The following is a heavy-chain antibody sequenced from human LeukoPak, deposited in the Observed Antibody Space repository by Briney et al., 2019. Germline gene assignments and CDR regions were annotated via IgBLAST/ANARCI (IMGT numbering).Heavy chain of an antibody. CDR3: AKARGICGGDCFSNRYGMDV. CDR1: GFTFSSYA. Sequence: GRSLRLSCAASGFTFSSYAMSWVRQAPGKGLEWVSAISGSAGSTYYADSVKGRFTISRDNSKNTLYLQMNSLRAEDTAVYYCAKARGICGGDCFSNRYGMDVWGQGTTVTVSS. V-gene: IGHV3-23*01. CDR2: ISGSAGST. J-gene: IGHJ6*02. D-gene: IGHD2-21*02.